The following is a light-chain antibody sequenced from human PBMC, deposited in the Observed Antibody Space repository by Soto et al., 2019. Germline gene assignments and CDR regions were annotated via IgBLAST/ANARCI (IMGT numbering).Light chain of an antibody. CDR3: QPYNNWPLT. V-gene: IGKV3-15*01. J-gene: IGKJ4*01. CDR1: QSVSSSY. CDR2: DTS. Sequence: EIVLTQSPGTLSLSPGERATLSCRASQSVSSSYLAWYQHKPGQTPRLLIYDTSTRATGVPTRFSGSRPGAEFTLTINSLQSEDFAVYYCQPYNNWPLTFGGGTKVDIK.